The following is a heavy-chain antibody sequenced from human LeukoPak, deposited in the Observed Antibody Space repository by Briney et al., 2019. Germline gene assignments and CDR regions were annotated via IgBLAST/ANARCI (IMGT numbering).Heavy chain of an antibody. J-gene: IGHJ4*02. CDR3: ARDYCSGGSCYFDY. Sequence: SETLSLTCTVSGGSISSYYWSWIRQPPGKGLEWIGYIYYSGSTNYNPSLKSRVTISVDTSKNQFSLKLSSVTAADTAVYYCARDYCSGGSCYFDYWGQGTLVTVSS. CDR1: GGSISSYY. V-gene: IGHV4-59*01. D-gene: IGHD2-15*01. CDR2: IYYSGST.